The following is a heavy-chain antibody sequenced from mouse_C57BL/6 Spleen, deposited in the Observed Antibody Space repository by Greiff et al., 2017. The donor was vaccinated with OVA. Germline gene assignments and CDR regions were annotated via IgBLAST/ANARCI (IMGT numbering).Heavy chain of an antibody. Sequence: VQLQQPGAELVRPGSSVKLSCKASGYTFTSYWMHWVKQRPIQGLEWIGNIDPSDSETHYNQKFKDKATLTVDKSSSTAYMQLSSLTSEDSAVYYCARVTTAYAMDYWGQGTSVTVSS. D-gene: IGHD1-2*01. CDR2: IDPSDSET. CDR1: GYTFTSYW. J-gene: IGHJ4*01. CDR3: ARVTTAYAMDY. V-gene: IGHV1-52*01.